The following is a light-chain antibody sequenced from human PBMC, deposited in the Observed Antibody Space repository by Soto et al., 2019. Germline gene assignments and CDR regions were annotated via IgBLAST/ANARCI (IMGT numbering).Light chain of an antibody. CDR2: DAS. CDR1: QGISTW. CDR3: QQYKSYPLT. J-gene: IGKJ4*01. V-gene: IGKV1D-16*01. Sequence: IRMTQSPSSFSASTGDRVTITCRASQGISTWLAWYQQKPEKAPKTLIFDASTLQSGVPSRFSGSGSGTDFTLTISSVQPEDFATYYCQQYKSYPLTFGGGTKVDIK.